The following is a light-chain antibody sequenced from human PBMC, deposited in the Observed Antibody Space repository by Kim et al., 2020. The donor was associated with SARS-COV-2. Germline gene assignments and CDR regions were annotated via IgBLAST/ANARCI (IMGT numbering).Light chain of an antibody. CDR3: LQHNTYPMT. Sequence: VGDRVTITCRASQDIRNDLGWYQQSPGRAPKRLIYGASSLQSGVPSRFRGSGSETEFTLTISRLQPEDFATYFCLQHNTYPMTFGQGTRVEIK. CDR2: GAS. V-gene: IGKV1-17*01. J-gene: IGKJ5*01. CDR1: QDIRND.